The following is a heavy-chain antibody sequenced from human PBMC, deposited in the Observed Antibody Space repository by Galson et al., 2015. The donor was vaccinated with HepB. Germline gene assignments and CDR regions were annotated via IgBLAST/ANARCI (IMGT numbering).Heavy chain of an antibody. D-gene: IGHD3-10*01. V-gene: IGHV3-33*06. CDR3: AKSRGQRIADY. CDR2: IWYDGSNK. CDR1: GFTFSSYG. J-gene: IGHJ4*02. Sequence: SLRLSCAASGFTFSSYGMHWVRQAPGKGLEWVAVIWYDGSNKYYADSVKGRFTISRDNSKNTLYLQMNSLRAEDTAVYYCAKSRGQRIADYWGQGTLVTVSS.